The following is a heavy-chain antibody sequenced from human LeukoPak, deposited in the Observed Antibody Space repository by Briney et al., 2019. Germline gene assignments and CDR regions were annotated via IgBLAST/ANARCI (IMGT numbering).Heavy chain of an antibody. CDR1: GFTFSDSP. Sequence: GGSLRLSCAASGFTFSDSPMHWVRQASGKGLEWIGRIRSKPNNYATAYAASVKGSFTISRDDSKNTAYLQMNSLETEDTAVYYCTSPQRIEGNAFDVWGQGTMVSVSS. CDR3: TSPQRIEGNAFDV. J-gene: IGHJ3*01. D-gene: IGHD2/OR15-2a*01. CDR2: IRSKPNNYAT. V-gene: IGHV3-73*01.